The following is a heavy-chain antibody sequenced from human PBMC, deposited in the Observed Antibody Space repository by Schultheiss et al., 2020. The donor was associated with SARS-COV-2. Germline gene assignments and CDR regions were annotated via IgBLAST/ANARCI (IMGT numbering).Heavy chain of an antibody. CDR2: IKHDGSEK. J-gene: IGHJ6*02. Sequence: GGSLRLSCTASGFTFSNFWMSWVRQAPGKGLEWVANIKHDGSEKYYVDSVRGRFTISRDNAKNTLYLQMNSLRAEDTAVYYCASDSDSSGSGKYYYGMDVWGQGTTVTVSS. D-gene: IGHD3-22*01. CDR1: GFTFSNFW. V-gene: IGHV3-7*01. CDR3: ASDSDSSGSGKYYYGMDV.